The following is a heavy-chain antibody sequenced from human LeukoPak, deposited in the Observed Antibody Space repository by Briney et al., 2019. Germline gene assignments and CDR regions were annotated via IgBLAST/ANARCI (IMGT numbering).Heavy chain of an antibody. V-gene: IGHV4-38-2*02. D-gene: IGHD6-6*01. Sequence: SETLSLTCTVSGYSINSGYYWGWIRQPPGKGLEWIGSIYHSGSTYYNQSLKSRVTISVDTSKNQFSLKLRSVTAADTAVYYCARVVKGRAPFDYWGQGTLVTVSS. J-gene: IGHJ4*02. CDR1: GYSINSGYY. CDR3: ARVVKGRAPFDY. CDR2: IYHSGST.